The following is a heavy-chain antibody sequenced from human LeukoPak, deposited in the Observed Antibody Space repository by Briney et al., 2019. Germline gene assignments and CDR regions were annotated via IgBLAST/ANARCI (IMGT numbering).Heavy chain of an antibody. CDR3: AKDLGGFGEPL. D-gene: IGHD3-10*01. Sequence: PGGSLRLSCAASGFTFSSYWMSWVRQAPGKGLEWVAVISYDGSNKYYADSVKGRFTISRDNSKNTLYLQMNSLRAEDTAVYYCAKDLGGFGEPLWGQGTLVTVSS. CDR2: ISYDGSNK. J-gene: IGHJ4*02. CDR1: GFTFSSYW. V-gene: IGHV3-30*18.